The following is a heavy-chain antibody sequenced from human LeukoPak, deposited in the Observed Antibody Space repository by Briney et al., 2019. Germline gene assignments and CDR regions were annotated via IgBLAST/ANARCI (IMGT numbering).Heavy chain of an antibody. Sequence: ASVKVSCKASGYTFTSYYMHWVRQAPGQGLEWMGIINPSGGSTSYTQKFQGRVTMTRDTSTSTVFMELSSLRTEDTAVYYCAKGPLRGTAAAIDYWGQGTLVTVSS. CDR1: GYTFTSYY. CDR2: INPSGGST. V-gene: IGHV1-46*01. CDR3: AKGPLRGTAAAIDY. J-gene: IGHJ4*02. D-gene: IGHD2-2*01.